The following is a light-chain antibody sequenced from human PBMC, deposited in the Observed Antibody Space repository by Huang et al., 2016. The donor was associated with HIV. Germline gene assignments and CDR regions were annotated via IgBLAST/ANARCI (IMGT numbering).Light chain of an antibody. V-gene: IGKV1-NL1*01. Sequence: DIQMTQSPSSLSASVGDRVTIPCRASQDISNSLAWYQQKPGKAPKLLLYAAYTLESGVPSRLSGSGSGTDYTLTISSLQPEDFATYYCQQYYTIRAFGQGTKVEIK. CDR1: QDISNS. CDR3: QQYYTIRA. CDR2: AAY. J-gene: IGKJ1*01.